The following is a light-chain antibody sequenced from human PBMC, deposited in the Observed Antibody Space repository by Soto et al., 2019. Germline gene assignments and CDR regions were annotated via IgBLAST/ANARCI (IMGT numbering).Light chain of an antibody. V-gene: IGLV1-40*01. CDR3: QTYDSSLSGSI. CDR1: RSNIGAGCD. Sequence: QSVLTQPPSVSGAPGQRVTISCTGSRSNIGAGCDVHWYQQLPGTAPKLLIYVTNNRPSGVPDRFSGSKSGTSASLAITGLRAEDEADYYCQTYDSSLSGSIFGGGTKVTVL. J-gene: IGLJ2*01. CDR2: VTN.